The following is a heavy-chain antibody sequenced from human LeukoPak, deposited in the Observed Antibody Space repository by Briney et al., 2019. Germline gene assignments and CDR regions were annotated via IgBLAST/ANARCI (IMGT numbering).Heavy chain of an antibody. D-gene: IGHD3-10*01. V-gene: IGHV3-66*01. CDR2: IYSGGST. CDR1: GSTVSDSY. Sequence: GGSLRLSCAASGSTVSDSYLSWVRQAPGKGLEWVSVIYSGGSTYYADSVKGRFTISRDNSRNTLYLQMNSLRAEDTAVYYCARGWFYGMDVWGQGTTVSVSS. J-gene: IGHJ6*02. CDR3: ARGWFYGMDV.